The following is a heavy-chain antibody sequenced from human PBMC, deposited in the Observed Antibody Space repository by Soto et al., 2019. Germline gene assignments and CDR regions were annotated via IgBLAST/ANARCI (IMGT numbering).Heavy chain of an antibody. CDR2: IYYSGST. D-gene: IGHD3-3*01. V-gene: IGHV4-30-4*01. Sequence: SETLSLTCTVSGGSVSSGDFYWSWIRQPPGKGLEWIGYIYYSGSTYYNPSLKSRVIISVDTSKNQFSLKVSSVTAADTAVYYCARLNYDFWSGYFPHDAFDIWGQGTMVTVSS. J-gene: IGHJ3*02. CDR3: ARLNYDFWSGYFPHDAFDI. CDR1: GGSVSSGDFY.